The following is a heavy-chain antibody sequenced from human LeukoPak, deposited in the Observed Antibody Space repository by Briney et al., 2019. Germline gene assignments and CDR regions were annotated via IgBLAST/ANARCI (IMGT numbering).Heavy chain of an antibody. J-gene: IGHJ4*02. CDR1: GFTFSSYE. Sequence: GGSLRLSCAASGFTFSSYEMNWVRQAPGKGLEWVSYISSSGSTIYYADSVKGRFTISRDNAKNSLYLQMNSLRAEDTAVYYCARFYDLLTGSTFDYWGQGTLVTVSS. V-gene: IGHV3-48*03. D-gene: IGHD3-9*01. CDR3: ARFYDLLTGSTFDY. CDR2: ISSSGSTI.